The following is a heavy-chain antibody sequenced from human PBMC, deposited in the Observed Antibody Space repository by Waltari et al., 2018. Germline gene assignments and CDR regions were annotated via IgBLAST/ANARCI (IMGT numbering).Heavy chain of an antibody. CDR3: ARLGRPAAANY. D-gene: IGHD6-13*01. CDR2: IYYSGST. CDR1: GGSISSSSYY. V-gene: IGHV4-39*01. Sequence: QLQLQESGPGLVKPSETLSLTCTVSGGSISSSSYYWGWIRQPPGKGLEWIGSIYYSGSTSYNPSLKSRVTISVDTSKNQFSLKLSSVTAADTAVYYCARLGRPAAANYWGQGTLVTVSS. J-gene: IGHJ4*02.